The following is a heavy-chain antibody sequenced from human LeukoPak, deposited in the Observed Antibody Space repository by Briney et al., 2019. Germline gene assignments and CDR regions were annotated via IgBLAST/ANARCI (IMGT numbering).Heavy chain of an antibody. CDR2: ISGSGDTT. V-gene: IGHV3-23*01. CDR1: GLTFSRFA. CDR3: AKGHSAHGTGFDY. J-gene: IGHJ4*02. Sequence: GGSLGLSCAASGLTFSRFAMSWVRQAPGKGLEWVSTISGSGDTTYYADSVKGRFTISRDNLKNTLYVEMNSLRVEDTAVYYCAKGHSAHGTGFDYWGQGTLVIVSS. D-gene: IGHD1-1*01.